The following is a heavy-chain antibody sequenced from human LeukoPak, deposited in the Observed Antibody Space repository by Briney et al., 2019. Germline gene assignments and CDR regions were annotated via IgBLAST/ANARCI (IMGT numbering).Heavy chain of an antibody. J-gene: IGHJ4*02. CDR1: GFTFSSYG. Sequence: GRSLRLSCAASGFTFSSYGMHWVRQAPGKGLEWVAVISYDGSNIYYADSVKGRFTISRDNSKNTLYLQMNSLRAEDTAVYYCAKDSSSWYYFDYWGQGTLVTVSS. V-gene: IGHV3-30*18. D-gene: IGHD6-13*01. CDR2: ISYDGSNI. CDR3: AKDSSSWYYFDY.